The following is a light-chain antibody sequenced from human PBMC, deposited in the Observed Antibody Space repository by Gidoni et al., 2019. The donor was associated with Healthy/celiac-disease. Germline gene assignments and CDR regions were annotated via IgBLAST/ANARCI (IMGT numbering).Light chain of an antibody. CDR2: GAS. CDR1: QSVSSN. Sequence: EIVMTQSPATLSVSPGERATLSCRASQSVSSNLAWYQQKPGQAPRLLIYGASTRATGIPASFSGSGSGTEFTLTISSLQSEDFAVYYCQQYNNWPVMYTFXXXTKLEIK. CDR3: QQYNNWPVMYT. V-gene: IGKV3-15*01. J-gene: IGKJ2*01.